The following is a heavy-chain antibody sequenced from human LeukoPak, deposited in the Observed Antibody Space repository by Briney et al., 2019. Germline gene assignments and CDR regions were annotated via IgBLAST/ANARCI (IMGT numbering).Heavy chain of an antibody. J-gene: IGHJ4*02. D-gene: IGHD2-15*01. Sequence: ASVKVSCKASGGTFSSYAISWVRQAPGQGLEWMGRIIPILGIANYAQKFQGRVTITADKSTSTAYMELSSLRSEDTAVYYFARDQGYCSGGSCYATGSDYWGQGTLVTVSS. CDR1: GGTFSSYA. V-gene: IGHV1-69*04. CDR2: IIPILGIA. CDR3: ARDQGYCSGGSCYATGSDY.